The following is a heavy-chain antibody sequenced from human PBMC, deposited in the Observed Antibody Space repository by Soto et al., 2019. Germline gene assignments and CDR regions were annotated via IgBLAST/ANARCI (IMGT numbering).Heavy chain of an antibody. CDR3: AKGRYGSCSSGIDY. CDR2: ISDGGSAT. Sequence: EVQLLESGGGLVQPGGSLRLSCAASGLIFSSYAMGWVRQAPGKGLEWVSVISDGGSATYYADSVKGRFTISRDNSMNTLSLQMSSLRAEDTAVYYCAKGRYGSCSSGIDYWGQGTLVTVSS. J-gene: IGHJ4*02. D-gene: IGHD2-15*01. CDR1: GLIFSSYA. V-gene: IGHV3-23*01.